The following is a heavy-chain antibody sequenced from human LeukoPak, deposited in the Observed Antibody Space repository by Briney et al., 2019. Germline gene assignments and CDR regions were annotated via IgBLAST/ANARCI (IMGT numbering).Heavy chain of an antibody. CDR1: GFTFTNYA. D-gene: IGHD1-26*01. CDR2: IWYDGINK. Sequence: GGSLRLSCAASGFTFTNYAMHWVRQAPGKGLEWVAIIWYDGINKYYADSVKGRFTISRDNSKNTLYLDMNSLTVEDTAVYYCARALGSPLDFWGQGTLVTVSS. J-gene: IGHJ4*02. V-gene: IGHV3-33*01. CDR3: ARALGSPLDF.